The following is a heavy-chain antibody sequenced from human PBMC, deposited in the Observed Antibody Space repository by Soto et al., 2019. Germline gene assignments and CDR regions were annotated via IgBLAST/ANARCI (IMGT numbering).Heavy chain of an antibody. V-gene: IGHV4-59*12. D-gene: IGHD4-4*01. J-gene: IGHJ6*03. Sequence: SETLSLTCTVSGGSISSYYWSWIRQPPGKGLEWIGDIYYSGSTNYNPSLKSRVTISVDTSKNQFSLKLSSVTAADTAVYYCARVHSNRLNYYYYYYMDVWGKGTTVTVSS. CDR2: IYYSGST. CDR3: ARVHSNRLNYYYYYYMDV. CDR1: GGSISSYY.